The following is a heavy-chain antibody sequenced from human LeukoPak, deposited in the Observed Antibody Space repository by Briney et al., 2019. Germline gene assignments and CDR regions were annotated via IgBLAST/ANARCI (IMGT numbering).Heavy chain of an antibody. CDR3: ARDAYGMDV. CDR2: ITYDGSRK. V-gene: IGHV3-30*03. Sequence: GGSLRLSCAASGFAFSYFGMHWVRQAPGKGLEWVTFITYDGSRKYYADSVKGRFTISRDNSNTTLYLDMNSLRVEDTAVFYCARDAYGMDVWGQGTTVTVSS. CDR1: GFAFSYFG. J-gene: IGHJ6*02.